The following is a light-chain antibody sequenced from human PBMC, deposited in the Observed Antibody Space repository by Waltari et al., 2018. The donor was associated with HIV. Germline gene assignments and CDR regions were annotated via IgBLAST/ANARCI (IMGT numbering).Light chain of an antibody. CDR2: GAS. Sequence: EIVLTQSPGTLSLSPGERATLSCRASQSVSSSYLAWYQQKPGQTPRLLIYGASSSAAGIPDRFSGSGSGTDFTLTISRLEPEDFAVYYCQQYGSSLPLTFGGGTKVEIK. V-gene: IGKV3-20*01. CDR3: QQYGSSLPLT. J-gene: IGKJ4*01. CDR1: QSVSSSY.